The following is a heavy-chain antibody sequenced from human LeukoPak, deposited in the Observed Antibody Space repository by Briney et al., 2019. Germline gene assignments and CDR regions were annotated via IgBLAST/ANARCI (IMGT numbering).Heavy chain of an antibody. CDR3: ARGGYYDSSAYRVLDY. CDR2: INPNSGGT. Sequence: ASVKVSCEASGYTFTGYYMHWVRRAPGQGLEWMGWINPNSGGTNSAQKFQGRVTMTRDTSISTAHMELSRLRSDDTAVYYCARGGYYDSSAYRVLDYWGQGTLVTVSS. CDR1: GYTFTGYY. J-gene: IGHJ4*02. V-gene: IGHV1-2*02. D-gene: IGHD3-22*01.